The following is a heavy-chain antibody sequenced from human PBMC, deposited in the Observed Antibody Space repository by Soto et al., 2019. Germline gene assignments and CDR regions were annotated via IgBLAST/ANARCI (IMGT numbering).Heavy chain of an antibody. V-gene: IGHV1-69*13. CDR1: GGTFSSYA. Sequence: SVKVSCKASGGTFSSYAISWVRQAPGQGLEWMGGIIPIFGTANYAQKFQGRVTITADESTSTAYMELSSLRSEDTAVYYCASNTYYDSKGNWFDPWGQGTLVTVSS. D-gene: IGHD3-3*01. CDR3: ASNTYYDSKGNWFDP. CDR2: IIPIFGTA. J-gene: IGHJ5*02.